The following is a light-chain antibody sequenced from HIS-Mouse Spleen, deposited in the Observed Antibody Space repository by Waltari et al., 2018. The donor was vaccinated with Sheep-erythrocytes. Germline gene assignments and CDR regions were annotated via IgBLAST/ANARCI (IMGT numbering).Light chain of an antibody. J-gene: IGLJ2*01. CDR2: RES. CDR3: QVWDSSTVV. CDR1: NIGSKN. V-gene: IGLV3-9*01. Sequence: SYELTQPLSVSVALGQTARITCGGNNIGSKNVPWYQQKPGQAPVLVIYRESNRPSGSPKRVSGSNSRSTATLTISRAQAGDEADYYCQVWDSSTVVFGGRTKLTVL.